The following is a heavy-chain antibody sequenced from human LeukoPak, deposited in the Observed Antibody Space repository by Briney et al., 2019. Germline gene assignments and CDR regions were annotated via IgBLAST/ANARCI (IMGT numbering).Heavy chain of an antibody. CDR3: ARGYGGNSAPLGY. CDR1: GFTFSSYS. V-gene: IGHV3-21*01. D-gene: IGHD4-23*01. J-gene: IGHJ4*02. CDR2: ISSSSSYI. Sequence: GGSLRLSCAASGFTFSSYSMNWIRQAPGKGLEWVSSISSSSSYIYYADSVKGRFTISRDNAKNSLYLQMNSLRAEDTAVYYCARGYGGNSAPLGYWGQGTLVTVSS.